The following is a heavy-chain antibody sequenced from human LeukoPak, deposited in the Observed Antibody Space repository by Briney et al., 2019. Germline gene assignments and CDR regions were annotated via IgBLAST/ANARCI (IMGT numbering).Heavy chain of an antibody. CDR2: IYYSGST. Sequence: PSETLSLTCTVSGGSISGHYWSWIRQPPRKGLEWIGYIYYSGSTKYNPSLTSRVTISVDTSKNQFSLKLSSVTAVDTAVYYCATVHGSGWYGVRYYFDYWGQGTLVTVSS. CDR3: ATVHGSGWYGVRYYFDY. J-gene: IGHJ4*02. V-gene: IGHV4-59*11. CDR1: GGSISGHY. D-gene: IGHD6-19*01.